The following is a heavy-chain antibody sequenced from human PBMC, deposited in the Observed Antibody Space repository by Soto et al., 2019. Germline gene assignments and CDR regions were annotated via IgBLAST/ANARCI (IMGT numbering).Heavy chain of an antibody. CDR1: GFTFSNAW. D-gene: IGHD2-15*01. CDR3: AKVSIVVVVAVTTWFDP. Sequence: PGGSLRLSCAASGFTFSNAWMSWVRQAPGKGLEWDGRIKSKTDGGTTDYAAPVKGRFTISRDDSKNTLYLQMNSLKTEDTAVYYCAKVSIVVVVAVTTWFDPCGRGT. V-gene: IGHV3-15*01. CDR2: IKSKTDGGTT. J-gene: IGHJ5*02.